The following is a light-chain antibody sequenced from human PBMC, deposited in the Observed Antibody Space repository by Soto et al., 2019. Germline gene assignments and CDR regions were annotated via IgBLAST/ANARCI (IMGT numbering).Light chain of an antibody. CDR2: DVS. V-gene: IGLV2-14*01. CDR3: SSYTNSSPFV. Sequence: QSVLTQPASVSGSPGQSITISCTGTSSDVGGYNYVSWYQQHPGKAPKLMIYDVSYWPSGVSNRFSGSKSGNTASLTISWLQAEDEADYYCSSYTNSSPFVFGTGTKVTVL. CDR1: SSDVGGYNY. J-gene: IGLJ1*01.